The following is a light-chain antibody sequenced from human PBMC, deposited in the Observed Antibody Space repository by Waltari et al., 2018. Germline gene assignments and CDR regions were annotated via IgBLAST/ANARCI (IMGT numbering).Light chain of an antibody. CDR2: ITS. CDR3: LLYYGGVWV. Sequence: NWLQHKPGQAPRALIYITSNTYAWTPARFSGSLRGGKVVPTLSGAQPEDEAEYYCLLYYGGVWVFGGGTKLTVL. V-gene: IGLV7-43*01. J-gene: IGLJ3*02.